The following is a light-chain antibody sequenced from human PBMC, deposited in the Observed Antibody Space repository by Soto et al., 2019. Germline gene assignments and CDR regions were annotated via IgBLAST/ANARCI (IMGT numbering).Light chain of an antibody. J-gene: IGLJ1*01. CDR3: QVWDGDGNPRYV. CDR1: NIRSKS. Sequence: SYELTQPPSVSVAPGQMARITCGGNNIRSKSVHWYQQKPGQASILVIYDDVDRPSGIPERFSGSNSGDTATLTISRVEAGDEADYYCQVWDGDGNPRYVFGTGTKVTVL. CDR2: DDV. V-gene: IGLV3-21*02.